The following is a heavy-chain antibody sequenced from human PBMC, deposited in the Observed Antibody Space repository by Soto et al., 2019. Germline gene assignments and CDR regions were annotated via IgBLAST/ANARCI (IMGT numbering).Heavy chain of an antibody. V-gene: IGHV1-18*01. J-gene: IGHJ4*02. CDR3: ARGRYGDY. Sequence: QVHLVQSGAEVKKPGASVKVSRKGSGYIFTTYGITWVRQAPGQGLEWMGWISAHNGNTNYAHKLQGRVTVTRDTSTSTAYMELRSLRSDDTAVYYCARGRYGDYWGQGALVTVSS. CDR1: GYIFTTYG. D-gene: IGHD1-1*01. CDR2: ISAHNGNT.